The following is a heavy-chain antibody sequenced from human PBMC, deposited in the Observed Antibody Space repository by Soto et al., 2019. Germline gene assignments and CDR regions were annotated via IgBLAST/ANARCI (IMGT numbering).Heavy chain of an antibody. CDR2: IYYRGST. J-gene: IGHJ6*02. CDR1: GGYISGGYCS. V-gene: IGHV4-30-2*05. D-gene: IGHD6-6*01. CDR3: ARWLGGGSSSYYYYGTDV. Sequence: PSEALSLPCAVSGGYISGGYCSWSLIRQPPGKGLEWVGFIYYRGSTYYNPSLKSRVTISVDTSKNQFSLKLSSVTAADTAVYYCARWLGGGSSSYYYYGTDVWGQGTTVTVSS.